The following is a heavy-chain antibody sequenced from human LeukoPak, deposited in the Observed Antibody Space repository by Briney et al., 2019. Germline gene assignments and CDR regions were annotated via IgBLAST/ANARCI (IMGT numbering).Heavy chain of an antibody. V-gene: IGHV1-3*01. J-gene: IGHJ4*02. D-gene: IGHD3-9*01. Sequence: ASVKVSCKASGYTFTSYAMHWVRQAPGQRLEWMGWINAGNGNTKYSQKFQGRVTITRDTSASTAYMELSSLRSEDTAVYYCARAAPYDILTGPFDYWGQGTLVTVSS. CDR1: GYTFTSYA. CDR3: ARAAPYDILTGPFDY. CDR2: INAGNGNT.